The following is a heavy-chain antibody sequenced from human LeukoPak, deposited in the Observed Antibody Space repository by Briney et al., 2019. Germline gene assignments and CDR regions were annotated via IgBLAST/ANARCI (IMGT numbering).Heavy chain of an antibody. Sequence: GGSLRLSCAASGFTFSSYGMHWVRQAPGKGLEWLAIMSGDGTKTRYADSVRGRFTISRDNADNSLYLQMNSLIVEDTPIYYRARDVAYSAVDLWGQGTTVTVSS. D-gene: IGHD6-13*01. CDR2: MSGDGTKT. V-gene: IGHV3-7*01. J-gene: IGHJ3*01. CDR1: GFTFSSYG. CDR3: ARDVAYSAVDL.